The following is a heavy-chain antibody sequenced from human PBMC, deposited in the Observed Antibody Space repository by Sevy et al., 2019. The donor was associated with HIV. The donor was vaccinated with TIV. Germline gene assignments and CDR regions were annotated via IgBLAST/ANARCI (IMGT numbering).Heavy chain of an antibody. Sequence: GGSLRLSCVASGFNFNIYSMSWVRQAPGKGLEWVSTLSFGCGRINHADSVQGRFTMSRDDSKKTVYLEMNSLRAEDTAVYYCTREGCTRPHNHWGQGTLVTVSS. CDR1: GFNFNIYS. D-gene: IGHD2-8*01. CDR3: TREGCTRPHNH. V-gene: IGHV3-23*01. J-gene: IGHJ5*02. CDR2: LSFGCGRI.